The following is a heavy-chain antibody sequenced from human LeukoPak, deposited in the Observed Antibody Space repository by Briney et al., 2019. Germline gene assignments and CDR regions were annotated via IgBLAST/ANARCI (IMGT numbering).Heavy chain of an antibody. CDR1: GFTFSSYG. J-gene: IGHJ4*02. D-gene: IGHD6-13*01. CDR2: ISSSSSTI. V-gene: IGHV3-48*04. CDR3: ARDMYSSSWSFDY. Sequence: GGSLRLSCAASGFTFSSYGMHWVRQAPGKGLEWVSYISSSSSTIYYADSVKGRFTISRDNAKNSLYLQMNSLRAEDTAVYYCARDMYSSSWSFDYWGQGTLVTVSS.